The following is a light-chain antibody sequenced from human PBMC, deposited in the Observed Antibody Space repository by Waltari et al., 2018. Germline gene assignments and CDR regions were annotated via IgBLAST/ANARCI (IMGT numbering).Light chain of an antibody. Sequence: EIVLTQTPGTLSLSPGERATLSCSASQTVNNNYLAWYQQKPGQAPRLLLYGGANRATGVPDRFSLSGSGRDFILSISRLEPDDFAVYYCQQYGSSPTFGQGTKLEI. J-gene: IGKJ2*01. CDR1: QTVNNNY. CDR3: QQYGSSPT. CDR2: GGA. V-gene: IGKV3-20*01.